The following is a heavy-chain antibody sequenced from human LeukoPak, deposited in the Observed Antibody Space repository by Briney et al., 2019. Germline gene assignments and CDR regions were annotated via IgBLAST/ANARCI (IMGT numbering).Heavy chain of an antibody. Sequence: PSETLSLTCTVSGGSISSTNYYWGWIRQPPGKGLEWIGSIYYSGSTYYNPSLKSRVTISVDTSKNHFSLKLSSVTAADTAVYYCARDYGDYDEAFDYWGQGTLVTVSS. CDR3: ARDYGDYDEAFDY. J-gene: IGHJ4*02. CDR2: IYYSGST. V-gene: IGHV4-39*07. D-gene: IGHD4-17*01. CDR1: GGSISSTNYY.